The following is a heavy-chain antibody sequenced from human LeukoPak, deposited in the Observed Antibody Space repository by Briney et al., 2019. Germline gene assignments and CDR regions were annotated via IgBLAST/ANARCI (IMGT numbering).Heavy chain of an antibody. Sequence: GGSLRLSCVASRFTFSNYWMSWVRQAPGKGLEWVSAISDSGNTYHADSVKGRFTISRDSSKNTLFLQMNRLRPEDAAVYYCAKAPVTTCRGAYCYPFDYWGQGTLVTVSS. CDR2: ISDSGNT. V-gene: IGHV3-23*01. J-gene: IGHJ4*02. D-gene: IGHD2-21*01. CDR1: RFTFSNYW. CDR3: AKAPVTTCRGAYCYPFDY.